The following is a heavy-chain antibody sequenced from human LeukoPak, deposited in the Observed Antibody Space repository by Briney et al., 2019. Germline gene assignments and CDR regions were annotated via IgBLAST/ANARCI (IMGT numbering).Heavy chain of an antibody. D-gene: IGHD5-18*01. CDR2: ISWNSGSI. CDR1: GFTFDDYA. J-gene: IGHJ4*02. V-gene: IGHV3-9*01. Sequence: GGSLRLSCAASGFTFDDYAMHWVRQAPGKGLEWVSGISWNSGSIGYADSVKGRFTISRDNAKNSLYLQMNSLRAEDTALYYCAKGARGYSYGFNYWDYWGQGTLVTVSS. CDR3: AKGARGYSYGFNYWDY.